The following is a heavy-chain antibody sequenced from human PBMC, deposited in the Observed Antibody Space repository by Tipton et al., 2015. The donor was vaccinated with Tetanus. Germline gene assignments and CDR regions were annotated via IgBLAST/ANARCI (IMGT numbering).Heavy chain of an antibody. CDR1: GYNFTHYS. CDR3: ARQKGY. Sequence: QSGAEVKKPGESLKISCRGSGYNFTHYSIGWVRQMPGKGLEWVGIIYPGDSETRYSPSFQGHVTMSADKSINTAYLQWNSLKASDSAMYYCARQKGYWGQGTLVTVSS. J-gene: IGHJ4*02. CDR2: IYPGDSET. V-gene: IGHV5-51*01.